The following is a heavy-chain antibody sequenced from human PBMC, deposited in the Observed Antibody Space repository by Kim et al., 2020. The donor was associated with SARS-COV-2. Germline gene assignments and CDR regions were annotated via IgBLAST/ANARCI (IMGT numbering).Heavy chain of an antibody. J-gene: IGHJ4*02. CDR1: GFTFGDYA. Sequence: GGSLRLSCAASGFTFGDYAMRWVRQVPGKGLEWVSGIRRNSGSTGYADSVQGRFSISRDSAENTMYLQMNSLRGEDTAMYYCAKGLGGSRGYSYGYWGQG. V-gene: IGHV3-9*01. CDR3: AKGLGGSRGYSYGY. D-gene: IGHD1-26*01. CDR2: IRRNSGST.